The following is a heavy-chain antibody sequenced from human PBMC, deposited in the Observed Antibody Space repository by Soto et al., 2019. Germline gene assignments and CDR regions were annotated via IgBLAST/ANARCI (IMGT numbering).Heavy chain of an antibody. CDR3: ARSRTYYYDSSGCLDY. V-gene: IGHV3-7*01. D-gene: IGHD3-22*01. Sequence: GSLRLSCAASGFTFSSYWMSWVRQAPGKGLEWVANIKQDGSEKYYVDSVKGRFTISRDNAKNSLYLQMNSLRAEDTAVYYCARSRTYYYDSSGCLDYWGQGTLVTVSS. CDR1: GFTFSSYW. J-gene: IGHJ4*02. CDR2: IKQDGSEK.